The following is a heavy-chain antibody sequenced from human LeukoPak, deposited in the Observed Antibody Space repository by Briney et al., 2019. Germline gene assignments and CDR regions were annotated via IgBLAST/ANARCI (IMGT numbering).Heavy chain of an antibody. CDR1: GFTFSSYA. CDR2: IKEDGSER. Sequence: GGSLRLSCAVSGFTFSSYAMSWVRQAPGKGLEWVANIKEDGSERNYVDSVKGRFTISRDNAKNSLSLQMNSLRAEDTALYYCARGGGTFDIWGQGTMVTVSS. J-gene: IGHJ3*02. V-gene: IGHV3-7*01. CDR3: ARGGGTFDI. D-gene: IGHD3-16*01.